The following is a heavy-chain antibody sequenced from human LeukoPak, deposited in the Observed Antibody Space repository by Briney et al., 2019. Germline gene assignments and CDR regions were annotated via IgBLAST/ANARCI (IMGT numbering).Heavy chain of an antibody. CDR1: GFTFSSYW. Sequence: GGSLRLSCAASGFTFSSYWMHWVRQAPGKGLVWVSRINSDESSTSYADSVKGRFTISRDNAKNSLYLQMNSLRAEDTAVYYCARDSLGPNVLRFLEWLLRAFDIWGQGTMVTVSS. CDR2: INSDESST. J-gene: IGHJ3*02. V-gene: IGHV3-74*01. CDR3: ARDSLGPNVLRFLEWLLRAFDI. D-gene: IGHD3-3*01.